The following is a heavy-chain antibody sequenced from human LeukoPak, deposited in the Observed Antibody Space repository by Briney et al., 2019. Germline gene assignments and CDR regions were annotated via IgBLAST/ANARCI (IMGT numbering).Heavy chain of an antibody. D-gene: IGHD2-2*01. CDR1: GFSFNTYG. CDR2: IWDDGSNK. CDR3: ARDPSITTDGTRGFDY. Sequence: GGSLRLSCAASGFSFNTYGMHWVRQAPGKGLEWVAVIWDDGSNKYYGDSLKGRFTISRDNSKNTLYLQMDSLRAEDTAVYYCARDPSITTDGTRGFDYWGQGTLVTVSS. J-gene: IGHJ4*02. V-gene: IGHV3-33*01.